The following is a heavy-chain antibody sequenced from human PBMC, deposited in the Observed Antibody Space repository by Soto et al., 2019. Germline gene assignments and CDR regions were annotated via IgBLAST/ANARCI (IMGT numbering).Heavy chain of an antibody. CDR2: IYYSGST. CDR1: GGSISSYY. Sequence: SDTLSLTCTVSGGSISSYYWSWIRQPPGKGLEWIGYIYYSGSTNYNPSLKSRVTISVDTSKNQFSLKLSSVTATDTAVYYCARVRRDYDFWSGYFHWFDPWGQGTLVTVSS. CDR3: ARVRRDYDFWSGYFHWFDP. D-gene: IGHD3-3*01. J-gene: IGHJ5*02. V-gene: IGHV4-59*01.